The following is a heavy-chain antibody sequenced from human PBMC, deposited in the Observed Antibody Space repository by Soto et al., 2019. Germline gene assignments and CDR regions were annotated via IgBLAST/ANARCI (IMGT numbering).Heavy chain of an antibody. D-gene: IGHD5-12*01. CDR3: AKSGSGYDWHYYGMDV. CDR1: GFTFSSYG. Sequence: GGSLRLSCAASGFTFSSYGMHWVRQAPGKGLEWVAVISYDGSNKYYADSVKGRFTISRDNSKNTLYLQMNSLRAEDTAVYYCAKSGSGYDWHYYGMDVWGQGTTVTVSS. CDR2: ISYDGSNK. J-gene: IGHJ6*02. V-gene: IGHV3-30*18.